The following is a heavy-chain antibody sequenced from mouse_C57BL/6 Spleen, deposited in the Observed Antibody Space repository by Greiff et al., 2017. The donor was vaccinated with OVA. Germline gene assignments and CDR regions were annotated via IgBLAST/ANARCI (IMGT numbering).Heavy chain of an antibody. Sequence: QVQLQQPGAELVRPGSSVKLSCKASGYTFTSYWMDWVKQRPGQGLEWIGNIYPSDSETHYNQKFKDKATLTVDKSSSTAYMQLSSLTSEDSAVYYCARRVITSFAYWGQGTLVTVSA. V-gene: IGHV1-61*01. J-gene: IGHJ3*01. CDR1: GYTFTSYW. D-gene: IGHD1-1*01. CDR3: ARRVITSFAY. CDR2: IYPSDSET.